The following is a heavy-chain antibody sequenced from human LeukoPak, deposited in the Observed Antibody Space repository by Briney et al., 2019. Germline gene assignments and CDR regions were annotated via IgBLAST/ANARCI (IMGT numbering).Heavy chain of an antibody. D-gene: IGHD6-19*01. CDR2: IKEDGSQK. CDR3: ARVYSTGWSDY. J-gene: IGHJ4*02. V-gene: IGHV3-7*03. Sequence: PGGSLRLSCAASGFTFSNYWMNWVRLAPGKGLEWVANIKEDGSQKYYVDSVKDRFTISRDNAKNSLYLQMNSLRAEDTAVYYCARVYSTGWSDYWGQGTLVTVSS. CDR1: GFTFSNYW.